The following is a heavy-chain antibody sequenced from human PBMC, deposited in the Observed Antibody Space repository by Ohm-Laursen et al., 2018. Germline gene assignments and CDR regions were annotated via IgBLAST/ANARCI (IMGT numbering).Heavy chain of an antibody. CDR2: MYHSGST. Sequence: PSDTLSLTCTVSGGSITSHYWSWIRQSPGKGLEWIGYMYHSGSTRYNASLKNRVYISVDTSKNQFSLRLTSVTATDTAVYYCARHRNWHGYGDFGRAFDIWGRGTVVTVSP. CDR3: ARHRNWHGYGDFGRAFDI. CDR1: GGSITSHY. J-gene: IGHJ3*01. V-gene: IGHV4-59*08. D-gene: IGHD2-21*02.